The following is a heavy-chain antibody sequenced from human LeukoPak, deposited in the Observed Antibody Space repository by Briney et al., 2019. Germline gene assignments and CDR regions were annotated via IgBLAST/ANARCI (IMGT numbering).Heavy chain of an antibody. CDR3: ARDVVRRSFKGSGSYVGY. D-gene: IGHD3-10*01. J-gene: IGHJ4*01. CDR1: GYTFTGYY. Sequence: GASVKVSCKASGYTFTGYYIHWVRQAPGQGLEWMGWINPDSGVTNYAQKFQGRVTMTRDTSISTAYMELSRLRSDDTAVYYCARDVVRRSFKGSGSYVGYWGQGTLVTVSS. CDR2: INPDSGVT. V-gene: IGHV1-2*02.